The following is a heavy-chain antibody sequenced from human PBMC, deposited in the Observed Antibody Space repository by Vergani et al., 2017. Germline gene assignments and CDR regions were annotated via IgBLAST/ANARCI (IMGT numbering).Heavy chain of an antibody. J-gene: IGHJ4*02. CDR1: GGSISSYY. CDR3: ASGDYGSGSYNDY. D-gene: IGHD3-10*01. Sequence: QVQLQQWGAGLLKPSETLSLTCTVSGGSISSYYWSWIRQPPGKGLEWIGYIYYSGSTNYNPSLKSRVTISVDTSKNQFSLKLSSVTAADTAVYYCASGDYGSGSYNDYWGQGTLVTVSS. V-gene: IGHV4-59*01. CDR2: IYYSGST.